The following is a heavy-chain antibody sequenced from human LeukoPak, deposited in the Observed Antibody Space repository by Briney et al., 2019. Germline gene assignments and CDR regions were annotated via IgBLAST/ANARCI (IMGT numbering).Heavy chain of an antibody. V-gene: IGHV4-38-2*02. Sequence: SETLSLTCTVSGYSISSGYYWGWIRQPAGKGLEWIGRIYPSGSTNYNPSLKSRVTMSVDTSKNQFSLKLSSVTAADTAVYYCARENSGSYREFDYWGQGTLVTVSS. CDR1: GYSISSGYY. D-gene: IGHD1-26*01. J-gene: IGHJ4*02. CDR3: ARENSGSYREFDY. CDR2: IYPSGST.